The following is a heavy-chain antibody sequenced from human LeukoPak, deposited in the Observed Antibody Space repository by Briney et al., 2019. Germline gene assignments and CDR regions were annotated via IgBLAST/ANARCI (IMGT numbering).Heavy chain of an antibody. V-gene: IGHV4-39*07. Sequence: SETLSLTCTVSGGSISSSSYYWGWIRQPPGKGLEWIGSIYYSGSTYYNPSLKSRVTISVDTSKNQFSLKLSSVTAADTAVYYCAREAPDILTGYHFYYFDYWGQGTLVTVSS. D-gene: IGHD3-9*01. CDR3: AREAPDILTGYHFYYFDY. CDR1: GGSISSSSYY. CDR2: IYYSGST. J-gene: IGHJ4*02.